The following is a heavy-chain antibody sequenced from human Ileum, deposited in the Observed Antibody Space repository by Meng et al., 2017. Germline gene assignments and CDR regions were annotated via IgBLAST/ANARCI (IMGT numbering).Heavy chain of an antibody. D-gene: IGHD1-26*01. Sequence: QVQLGESGGGVVQPGRSLGVSCAASGFTFSSHAMHWVRQAPGKGLEWVALISFDGNYKDYPDSVKGRFTISRDNSKNTLYLQMSSLRVEDTAVYYCVGEVGPRDFDNWGQGILVTVSS. J-gene: IGHJ4*02. V-gene: IGHV3-30*15. CDR3: VGEVGPRDFDN. CDR1: GFTFSSHA. CDR2: ISFDGNYK.